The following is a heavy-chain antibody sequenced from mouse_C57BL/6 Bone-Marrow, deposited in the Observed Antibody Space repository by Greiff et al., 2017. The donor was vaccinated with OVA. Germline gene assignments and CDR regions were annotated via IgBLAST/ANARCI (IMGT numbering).Heavy chain of an antibody. CDR3: ARQLRPY. D-gene: IGHD3-2*02. CDR2: ISDGGSYT. J-gene: IGHJ3*01. V-gene: IGHV5-4*03. CDR1: GFTFSSYA. Sequence: EVKVVESGGGLVKPGGSLKLSCAASGFTFSSYAMSWVRQTPEKRLEWVATISDGGSYTYYPDYVKGRFTISRDNAKNNLYLQMSHLKSEDTAMYYCARQLRPYWGQGTLVTVSA.